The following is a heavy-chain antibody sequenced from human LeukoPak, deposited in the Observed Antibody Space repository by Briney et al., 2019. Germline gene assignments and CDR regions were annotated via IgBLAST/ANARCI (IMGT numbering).Heavy chain of an antibody. CDR2: IYYSGST. Sequence: SETLSLTCTVSGSSISSYYWSWIRQPPGKGLEWIGYIYYSGSTNYNPSLKSRVTISVDTSKNQFSLKLSSVTAADTAVYYCASIAVAGTSRYGMDVWGQGTTVTVSS. J-gene: IGHJ6*02. CDR3: ASIAVAGTSRYGMDV. CDR1: GSSISSYY. D-gene: IGHD6-19*01. V-gene: IGHV4-59*08.